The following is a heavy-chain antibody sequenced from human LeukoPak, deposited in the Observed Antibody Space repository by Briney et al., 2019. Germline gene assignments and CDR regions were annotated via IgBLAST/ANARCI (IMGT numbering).Heavy chain of an antibody. CDR2: TYYRSKWYY. Sequence: SQTLSLTCAISGDSVSSNSAAWNWIRQSPSRGLEWLGRTYYRSKWYYDYAVSTKSRITINPDTSKNQFSLQLNSVTPDDSAVYYCARDGPTSTYYLDYWGQGTLVTVSP. CDR3: ARDGPTSTYYLDY. J-gene: IGHJ4*02. V-gene: IGHV6-1*01. D-gene: IGHD2-2*01. CDR1: GDSVSSNSAA.